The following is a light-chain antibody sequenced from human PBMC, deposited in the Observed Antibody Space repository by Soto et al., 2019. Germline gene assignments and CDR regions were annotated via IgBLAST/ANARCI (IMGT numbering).Light chain of an antibody. CDR2: DAS. Sequence: DIQMTQSPSTLSASVGHRVTITCRAIQSINRWLAWYQQKPGNAPKLLIYDASSLKSGVPSRFSGSGSGQEVHLTINSLQPDDVATYSCQQYHSLLYSFSQGTKREIK. CDR1: QSINRW. V-gene: IGKV1-5*01. J-gene: IGKJ2*03. CDR3: QQYHSLLYS.